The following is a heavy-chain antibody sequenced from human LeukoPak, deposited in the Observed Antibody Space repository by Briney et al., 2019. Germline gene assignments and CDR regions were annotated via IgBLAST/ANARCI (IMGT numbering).Heavy chain of an antibody. CDR1: GFTFSSYW. J-gene: IGHJ6*04. CDR3: AREASLNYMDV. Sequence: PGGSLRVSCAASGFTFSSYWMSWVRQARGKGLEWVANINQDGSEKYYVDSVKGRFTISRDNAKNSLYLQMNSLRAEDTAVYYCAREASLNYMDVWGKGTTVTVSS. D-gene: IGHD5-24*01. CDR2: INQDGSEK. V-gene: IGHV3-7*01.